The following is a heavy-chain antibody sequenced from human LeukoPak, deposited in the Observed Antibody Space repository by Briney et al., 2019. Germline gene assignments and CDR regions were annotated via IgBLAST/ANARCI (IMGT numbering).Heavy chain of an antibody. CDR2: ISTTGKTT. J-gene: IGHJ5*02. D-gene: IGHD5-24*01. CDR3: AGKSRDGYYDGRSDL. CDR1: GFTFSTYE. Sequence: PGGSLRLSCAASGFTFSTYEMNWVRQAPGKGLEWVSYISTTGKTTFYADSVQGRFTISRDNAKNSLYLQMNSLRAEDTALYYCAGKSRDGYYDGRSDLWGQGTLVTVSS. V-gene: IGHV3-48*03.